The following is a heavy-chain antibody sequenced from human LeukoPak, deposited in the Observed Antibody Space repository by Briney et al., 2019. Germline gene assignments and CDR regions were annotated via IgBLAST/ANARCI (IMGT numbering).Heavy chain of an antibody. CDR1: GFTFDDYG. CDR2: INWNGGST. D-gene: IGHD3-22*01. Sequence: GGSLRLSCAASGFTFDDYGMSWVRQAPGKGLEWVSGINWNGGSTGYADSVKGRFTISRDNAKNSLYLQMNSLRAEDTALYYCARLTDDSSGYYSSNRYYFDYWGQGTLVTVSS. CDR3: ARLTDDSSGYYSSNRYYFDY. V-gene: IGHV3-20*04. J-gene: IGHJ4*02.